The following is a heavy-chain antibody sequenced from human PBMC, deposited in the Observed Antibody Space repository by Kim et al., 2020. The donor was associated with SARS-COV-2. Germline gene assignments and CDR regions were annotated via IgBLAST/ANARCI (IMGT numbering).Heavy chain of an antibody. J-gene: IGHJ4*02. CDR3: ARVLTNIGWYEDY. V-gene: IGHV3-48*02. D-gene: IGHD6-19*01. CDR1: GFTFSSYT. CDR2: ITPSSGAM. Sequence: GGSLRLSCAASGFTFSSYTMNWVRQSQGKGLEWISCITPSSGAMYYADSVKGRFTISRDDAKNSLFLQMNSLRDEDTAVYYCARVLTNIGWYEDYWGQGTLVTVSP.